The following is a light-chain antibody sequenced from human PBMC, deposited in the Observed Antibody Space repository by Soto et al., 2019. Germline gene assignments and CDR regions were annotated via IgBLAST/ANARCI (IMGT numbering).Light chain of an antibody. V-gene: IGKV3-20*01. CDR3: QQYVSSRYT. CDR2: GAS. Sequence: EIVLTQSPGTLSLSPVERATLSCRASQRVSSSYLPLYQQKPGQAPRLLIYGASSRATGIPDRFSGSGFGTEFTRIISRLGAEYFAVYYCQQYVSSRYTFGQGTKLEIK. J-gene: IGKJ2*01. CDR1: QRVSSSY.